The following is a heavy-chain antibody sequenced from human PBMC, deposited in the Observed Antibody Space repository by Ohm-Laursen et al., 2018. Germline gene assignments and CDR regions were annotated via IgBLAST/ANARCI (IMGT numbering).Heavy chain of an antibody. CDR2: IYYTGNT. J-gene: IGHJ4*02. V-gene: IGHV4-59*08. CDR1: GGSISTYY. CDR3: ARRQGSSGCFDY. D-gene: IGHD6-19*01. Sequence: GTLSLTCTVSGGSISTYYWSWIRQPPGKGLEWIGYIYYTGNTNYNPSLKSRVTISVDTSKSQFYLKLSSVTAADTAVYYCARRQGSSGCFDYWGQGTLVTVSS.